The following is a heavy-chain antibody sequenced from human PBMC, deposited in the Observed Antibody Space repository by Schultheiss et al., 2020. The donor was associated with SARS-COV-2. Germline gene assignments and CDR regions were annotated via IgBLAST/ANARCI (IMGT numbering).Heavy chain of an antibody. CDR1: GFTFSSYS. CDR3: AKDLLIATSSGYYLDY. J-gene: IGHJ4*02. CDR2: ISSSRTI. V-gene: IGHV3-21*04. Sequence: GGSLRLSCAASGFTFSSYSMNWVRQAPGKGLEWVSCISSSRTIYYAGSVKGRFTISRDNSKNTLYVQMNSLRAEDTAVYYCAKDLLIATSSGYYLDYWGQGTLVTVSS. D-gene: IGHD3-22*01.